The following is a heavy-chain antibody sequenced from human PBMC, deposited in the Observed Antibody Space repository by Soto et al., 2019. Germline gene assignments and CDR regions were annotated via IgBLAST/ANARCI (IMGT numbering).Heavy chain of an antibody. Sequence: VGSLRLSCTASGFSFSTYAMSWVRQAPGKGLEWLVGISASGDNSYYADSVKGRFTISRDNSKGTLYLQLNNLRAEDTAVYYCADGGEWSFNFVYWRQATLVTVSS. J-gene: IGHJ4*02. CDR2: ISASGDNS. D-gene: IGHD3-3*01. CDR1: GFSFSTYA. V-gene: IGHV3-23*01. CDR3: ADGGEWSFNFVY.